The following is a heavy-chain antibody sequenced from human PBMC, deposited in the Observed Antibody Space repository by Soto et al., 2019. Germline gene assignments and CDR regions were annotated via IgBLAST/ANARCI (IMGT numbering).Heavy chain of an antibody. J-gene: IGHJ5*02. V-gene: IGHV4-38-2*01. D-gene: IGHD5-12*01. CDR2: IYHSGST. CDR1: GYSISSGYY. CDR3: ARVGVEMATISNIWFDP. Sequence: SETLSLTCAVSGYSISSGYYWGWIRQSPGKGLEWIGSIYHSGSTYYNPSLKSRVTISVDTSKNQFSLKLSSVTAADTAVYYCARVGVEMATISNIWFDPWGQGTMVTVSS.